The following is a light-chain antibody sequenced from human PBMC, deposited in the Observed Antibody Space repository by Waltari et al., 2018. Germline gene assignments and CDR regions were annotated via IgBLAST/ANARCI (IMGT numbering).Light chain of an antibody. CDR2: AAS. V-gene: IGKV1-39*01. J-gene: IGKJ3*01. CDR1: QSISTY. CDR3: QQNYNAPRT. Sequence: DIQMTQSPSSLSASVGDRVTITCRASQSISTYLNWYQQKPGKAPNLMIYAASTLQSGVPSRFSGSGSETDFTLTISSLQPEDFATYYCQQNYNAPRTFGLGTKVDIK.